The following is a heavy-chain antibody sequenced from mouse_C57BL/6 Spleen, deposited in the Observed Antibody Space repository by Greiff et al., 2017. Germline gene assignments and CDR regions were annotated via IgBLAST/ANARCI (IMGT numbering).Heavy chain of an antibody. V-gene: IGHV2-5*01. J-gene: IGHJ4*01. Sequence: QVQLQQSGPGLVQPSQSLSITCTVSGFSLTSYGVHWVRQSPGKGLEWLGVIWRGGSTDYNAAFMSRLSITKDNSKSQVFFKMNSLQADDTAIYYCAKYSNYDYYAMDYWGQGTSVTVSS. D-gene: IGHD2-5*01. CDR2: IWRGGST. CDR1: GFSLTSYG. CDR3: AKYSNYDYYAMDY.